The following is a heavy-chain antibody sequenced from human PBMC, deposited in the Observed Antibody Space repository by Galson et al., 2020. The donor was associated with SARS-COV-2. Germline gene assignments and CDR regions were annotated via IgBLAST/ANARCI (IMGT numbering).Heavy chain of an antibody. CDR1: GGSISSSSYH. D-gene: IGHD3-3*01. J-gene: IGHJ4*02. V-gene: IGHV4-39*01. CDR3: ARHFGNSFDY. Sequence: SETLSLTCTVSGGSISSSSYHWAWIRQPPGKGLEWTGYIYFSGTTYYNPSLKSRVTVSVDTSKNQFSLRLNSVTAADTAVYYCARHFGNSFDYWGQGTLVAVSS. CDR2: IYFSGTT.